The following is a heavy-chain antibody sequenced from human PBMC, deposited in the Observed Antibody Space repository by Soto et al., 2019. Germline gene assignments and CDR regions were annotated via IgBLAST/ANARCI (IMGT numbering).Heavy chain of an antibody. CDR3: AGDRVTVTLYHYYYGLVV. CDR1: GYTFTGYG. D-gene: IGHD4-17*01. V-gene: IGHV1-18*01. Sequence: QVQLVQSGAEVKKPGASVKVSCKPSGYTFTGYGISWVRQAPGQGLEWLGWISPYSGNTDDAQKFQDRITMTTDTSSNTAYLELWSLRSDDTAVYYCAGDRVTVTLYHYYYGLVVWGQGTTVTVS. J-gene: IGHJ6*02. CDR2: ISPYSGNT.